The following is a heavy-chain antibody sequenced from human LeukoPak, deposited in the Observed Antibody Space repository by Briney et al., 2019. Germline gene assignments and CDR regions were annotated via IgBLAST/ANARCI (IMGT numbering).Heavy chain of an antibody. CDR1: GFTFSSYG. J-gene: IGHJ3*02. V-gene: IGHV3-30*02. CDR3: AKDTAMANDAFDI. D-gene: IGHD5-18*01. CDR2: IRYDGSNK. Sequence: GGSLRLSCAASGFTFSSYGMHWVRQAPGKGLEWVAFIRYDGSNKYYADSVKGRSTISRDNSKNTLYLQMNSLRAEDTAVYYCAKDTAMANDAFDIWGQGTMVTVSP.